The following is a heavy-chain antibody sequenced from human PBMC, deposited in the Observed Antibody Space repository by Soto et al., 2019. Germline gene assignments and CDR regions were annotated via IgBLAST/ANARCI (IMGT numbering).Heavy chain of an antibody. V-gene: IGHV3-23*01. CDR1: GFSFVNYA. Sequence: EVQLLESGGGLVQPGGSLRLSCAASGFSFVNYAMNWVRQAPGKGLEWVSGLSGSGTSTYYADSVKGRFTISRDNSRDTLFLQMNSLTADDTAVYYCAKATTNGGWFNLFDSWGQGALVTVSS. CDR2: LSGSGTST. J-gene: IGHJ4*02. D-gene: IGHD6-19*01. CDR3: AKATTNGGWFNLFDS.